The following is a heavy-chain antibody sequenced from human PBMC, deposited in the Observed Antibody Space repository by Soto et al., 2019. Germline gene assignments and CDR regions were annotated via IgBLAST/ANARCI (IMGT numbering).Heavy chain of an antibody. V-gene: IGHV3-33*01. D-gene: IGHD3-9*01. CDR2: IWYDGSNK. Sequence: QVQLVESGGGVVQPGRSLRLSCAASGFTFSSYGMHWVRQAPGKGLEWVAVIWYDGSNKYYADSVKGRFTISRDNSKNTLYLQMNSLRAEDTAVYYCAREVHHVLRSFELNYWGQGTLVTVSS. CDR3: AREVHHVLRSFELNY. CDR1: GFTFSSYG. J-gene: IGHJ4*02.